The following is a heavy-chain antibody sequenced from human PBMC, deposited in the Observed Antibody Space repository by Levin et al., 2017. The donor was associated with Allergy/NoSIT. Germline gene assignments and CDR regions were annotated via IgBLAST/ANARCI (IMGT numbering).Heavy chain of an antibody. CDR1: GFTFDDYA. D-gene: IGHD5-24*01. V-gene: IGHV3-9*01. Sequence: GGSLRLSCAASGFTFDDYAMHWVRQAPGKGLEWVSGISWNSGSIGYADSVKGRFTISRDNAKNSLYLQMNSLRAEDTALYYCAKDKGSFGARFTPDGYNHGELDYWGQGTLVTVSS. CDR2: ISWNSGSI. CDR3: AKDKGSFGARFTPDGYNHGELDY. J-gene: IGHJ4*02.